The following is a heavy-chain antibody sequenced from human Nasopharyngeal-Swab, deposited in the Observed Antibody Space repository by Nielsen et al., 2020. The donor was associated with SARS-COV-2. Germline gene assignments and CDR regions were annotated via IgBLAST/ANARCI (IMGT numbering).Heavy chain of an antibody. D-gene: IGHD1-26*01. CDR3: TRGGIVGPPELGMDV. J-gene: IGHJ6*02. Sequence: GKSLKISCAASGFTFSGSAMHWVRQASGKGLEWVGRIRSKANSYATAYAASVKGRFTISRDDSKNTAYLQMNSLKTEDTAVYYCTRGGIVGPPELGMDVWGQGTTVTVSS. CDR1: GFTFSGSA. V-gene: IGHV3-73*01. CDR2: IRSKANSYAT.